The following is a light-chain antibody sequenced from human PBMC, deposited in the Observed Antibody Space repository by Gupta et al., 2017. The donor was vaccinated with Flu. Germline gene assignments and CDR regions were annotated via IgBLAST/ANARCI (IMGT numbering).Light chain of an antibody. CDR3: QQYGASTWT. V-gene: IGKV3-20*01. Sequence: SPGTLSLSPGERATLSCRASQSFSSNYLAWYQQKPGQAPRLLIYAASSRAAGIPDRFSGSGSGTDFTLTISRLQPEDFAVYYCQQYGASTWTFGQGTKVEIK. CDR1: QSFSSNY. CDR2: AAS. J-gene: IGKJ1*01.